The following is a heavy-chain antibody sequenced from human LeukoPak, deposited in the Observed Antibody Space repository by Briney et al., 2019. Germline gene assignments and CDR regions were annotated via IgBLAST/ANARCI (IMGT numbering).Heavy chain of an antibody. CDR2: ISSSSSYI. J-gene: IGHJ6*02. Sequence: GGSLRLSCAASGFTFSSYSMNWVRQAPGKGLEWVSSISSSSSYIYYADSVKGRFTISRDNAKNSLYLQMNSLRAEDTAVYYCARDEDCSSTSCYVLFDYYYYYGMDVWGQGTTVSVS. V-gene: IGHV3-21*01. CDR3: ARDEDCSSTSCYVLFDYYYYYGMDV. CDR1: GFTFSSYS. D-gene: IGHD2-2*01.